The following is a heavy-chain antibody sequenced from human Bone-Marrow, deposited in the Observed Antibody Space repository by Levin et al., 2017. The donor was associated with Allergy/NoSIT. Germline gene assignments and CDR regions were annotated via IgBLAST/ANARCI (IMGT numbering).Heavy chain of an antibody. V-gene: IGHV1-18*01. CDR3: ARYYYDSSGYSSSLHYYYYYGMDV. D-gene: IGHD3-22*01. J-gene: IGHJ6*02. Sequence: ASVKVSCKASGYTFTSYGISWVRQAPGQGLEWMGWISAYNGNTNYAQKLQGRVTMTTDTSTSTAYMELRGLRSDGTAVYYCARYYYDSSGYSSSLHYYYYYGMDVWGQGTTVTVSS. CDR2: ISAYNGNT. CDR1: GYTFTSYG.